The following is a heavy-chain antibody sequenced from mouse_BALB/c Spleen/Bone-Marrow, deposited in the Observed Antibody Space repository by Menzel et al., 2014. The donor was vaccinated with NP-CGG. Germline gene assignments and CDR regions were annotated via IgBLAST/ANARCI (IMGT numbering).Heavy chain of an antibody. CDR2: INPSNGRT. CDR1: GYTFTSYW. V-gene: IGHV1S81*02. CDR3: ARERGNYPFAY. D-gene: IGHD2-1*01. Sequence: QVQLQQPGAELVKPGASVKLSCKASGYTFTSYWMHWVKQRPGQGLEWIGEINPSNGRTNYNEKFKSKATVTVDKSSSTAYMQLSSLTSEDSAVYYCARERGNYPFAYWGQGTLVPVSA. J-gene: IGHJ3*01.